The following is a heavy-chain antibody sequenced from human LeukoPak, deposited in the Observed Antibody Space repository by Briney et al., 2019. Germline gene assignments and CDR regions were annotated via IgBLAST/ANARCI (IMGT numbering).Heavy chain of an antibody. J-gene: IGHJ5*02. D-gene: IGHD5-24*01. CDR1: GYTFTSNY. Sequence: VASVKVSCKAFGYTFTSNYMHWVRQAPGQGPEWMGVISPSGGSTTYAQKFQGRVTLTRDMSTSADYLELSSLRSEDTAVYYCARDNSVRDEAWWFNPWGQGTLVTVSS. CDR3: ARDNSVRDEAWWFNP. V-gene: IGHV1-46*01. CDR2: ISPSGGST.